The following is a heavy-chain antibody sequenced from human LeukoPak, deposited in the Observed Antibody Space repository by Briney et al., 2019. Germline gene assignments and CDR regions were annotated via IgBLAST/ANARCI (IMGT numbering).Heavy chain of an antibody. CDR2: IGGSGVGT. D-gene: IGHD5-24*01. V-gene: IGHV3-23*01. Sequence: GGSLRLSCAASGFTFSSCAMSWVRQTPGKGLEWVSGIGGSGVGTYYADSVKGRFTISRDNSKNTLYLQMNSLRAEDTAVYYCAKWGATKYYFDYWGQGTLVTVSS. CDR3: AKWGATKYYFDY. J-gene: IGHJ4*02. CDR1: GFTFSSCA.